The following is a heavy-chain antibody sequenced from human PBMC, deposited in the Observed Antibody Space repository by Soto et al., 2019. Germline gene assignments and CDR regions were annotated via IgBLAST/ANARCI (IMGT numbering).Heavy chain of an antibody. V-gene: IGHV3-30*18. CDR3: AKGGRQWLVTSDFNY. CDR1: GVTFSDYA. J-gene: IGHJ4*02. CDR2: VSHDGRNT. D-gene: IGHD6-19*01. Sequence: VQLVESGGGVVQPGRSLRLSCAASGVTFSDYAMHWVRQAPGKGLEWVAVVSHDGRNTHYADSVKGRFTISRDSSKNTVTLEMTSLRAEDTAVYYCAKGGRQWLVTSDFNYWGQGARVTVSS.